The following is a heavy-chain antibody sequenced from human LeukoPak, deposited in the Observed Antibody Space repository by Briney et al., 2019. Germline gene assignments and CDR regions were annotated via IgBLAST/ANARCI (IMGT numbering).Heavy chain of an antibody. CDR1: GFTFSSYW. D-gene: IGHD2-2*01. Sequence: GGSLRLSCAASGFTFSSYWMSWVRQAPGKGLEWVANIKQDGSEKYYVDSVKGRFTISRDNSKNTLYLQMNSLRAEDTAVYYCAKDPGYCTSTSCYPYYFDYWGQGTLVTVSS. J-gene: IGHJ4*02. CDR2: IKQDGSEK. V-gene: IGHV3-7*03. CDR3: AKDPGYCTSTSCYPYYFDY.